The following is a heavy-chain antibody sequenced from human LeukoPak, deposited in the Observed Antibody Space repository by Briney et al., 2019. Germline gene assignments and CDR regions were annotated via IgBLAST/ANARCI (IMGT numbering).Heavy chain of an antibody. Sequence: GGSLRLSCSASGFTFGDYHMSSVRQAPGKGLEWVGFIRRKDYGGTTEYAASVKGRVTISRDDSKSIAYLQMSSLKIEDTAVDYCTRPTRTTGWPDSDYWGQGTLVTVSS. CDR1: GFTFGDYH. J-gene: IGHJ4*02. V-gene: IGHV3-49*04. D-gene: IGHD6-19*01. CDR2: IRRKDYGGTT. CDR3: TRPTRTTGWPDSDY.